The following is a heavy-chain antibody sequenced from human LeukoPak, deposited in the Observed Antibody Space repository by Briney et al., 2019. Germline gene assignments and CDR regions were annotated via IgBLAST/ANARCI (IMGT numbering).Heavy chain of an antibody. CDR3: ARHEGGYTWYLGL. CDR2: IYYSGNT. V-gene: IGHV4-59*08. J-gene: IGHJ2*01. D-gene: IGHD5-12*01. Sequence: SETLSLTCTVTGGSISSYYGSWIPQPPLKGLEWIGSIYYSGNTNYNPSLKSRVTISVDTSKNQFSLKLSSVTAADTAVYYCARHEGGYTWYLGLWGRGTLVIVSS. CDR1: GGSISSYY.